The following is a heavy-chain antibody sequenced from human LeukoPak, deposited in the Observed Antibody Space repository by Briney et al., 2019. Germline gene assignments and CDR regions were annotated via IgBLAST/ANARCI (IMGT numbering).Heavy chain of an antibody. Sequence: SETLSLTCAVYGGSFSGYYWSWIRQPPGKGLEWIGEINHSGSTNYNPSLKSRVTISVDTSKNQFSLKLSSVTAADTAVYYCARGRYDFWSEILPGDWFDPWGQGTLVTVSS. D-gene: IGHD3-3*01. CDR3: ARGRYDFWSEILPGDWFDP. J-gene: IGHJ5*02. V-gene: IGHV4-34*01. CDR1: GGSFSGYY. CDR2: INHSGST.